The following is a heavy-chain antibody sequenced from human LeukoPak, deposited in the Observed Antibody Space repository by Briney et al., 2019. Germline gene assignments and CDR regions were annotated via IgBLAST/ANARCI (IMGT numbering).Heavy chain of an antibody. CDR2: IIPILGIA. CDR1: GGTFSSYA. CDR3: ARKAGDGYNSYYFDY. J-gene: IGHJ4*02. D-gene: IGHD5-24*01. Sequence: SVKVSCKASGGTFSSYAISWVRQAPGQGLGWMGRIIPILGIANYAQKFQGRVTITADKSTSSAYMELSSLRSEDTAVYYCARKAGDGYNSYYFDYWGQGTLVTVSS. V-gene: IGHV1-69*04.